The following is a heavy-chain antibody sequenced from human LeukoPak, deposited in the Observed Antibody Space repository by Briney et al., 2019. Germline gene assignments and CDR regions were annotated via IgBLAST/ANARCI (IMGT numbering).Heavy chain of an antibody. CDR1: GFTFSSYA. Sequence: GGSLRLSCAASGFTFSSYAMSWVRQAPGKGLEWVSAMSGSGASTYYADSVKGRFTVSRDNSKNTLYLQMSSLRAEDTAVYYCAKDERNWNYNLASQTYDWGQGTLVTVSS. CDR2: MSGSGAST. CDR3: AKDERNWNYNLASQTYD. J-gene: IGHJ4*02. D-gene: IGHD1-7*01. V-gene: IGHV3-23*01.